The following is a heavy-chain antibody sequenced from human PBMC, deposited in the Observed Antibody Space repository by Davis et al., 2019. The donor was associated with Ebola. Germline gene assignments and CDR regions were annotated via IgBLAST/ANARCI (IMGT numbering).Heavy chain of an antibody. CDR2: INPSGGST. Sequence: AASVKVSCKASGYTFTSYYMHWVRQAPGQGLEWMGIINPSGGSTSYAQKFQGRVTMTTDTSTSTAYMELRSLRSDDTAVYYCARTFRYSGSYWAFDIWGQGTMVTVSS. CDR3: ARTFRYSGSYWAFDI. V-gene: IGHV1-46*01. J-gene: IGHJ3*02. D-gene: IGHD1-26*01. CDR1: GYTFTSYY.